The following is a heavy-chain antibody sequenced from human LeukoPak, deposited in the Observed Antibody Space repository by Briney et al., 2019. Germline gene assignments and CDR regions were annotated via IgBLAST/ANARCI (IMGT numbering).Heavy chain of an antibody. Sequence: AGSLRLSCAASGFTFSSYSMNWVRQPPGKGLEWIGEINHSGSTNYNPSHKSRVTISVDTSKNQFSLKLSSVTAADTAVYYCARGRGYSGYEYAYGGREYFDYWGQGTLVTVSS. J-gene: IGHJ4*02. D-gene: IGHD5-12*01. V-gene: IGHV4-34*01. CDR3: ARGRGYSGYEYAYGGREYFDY. CDR2: INHSGST. CDR1: GFTFSSYS.